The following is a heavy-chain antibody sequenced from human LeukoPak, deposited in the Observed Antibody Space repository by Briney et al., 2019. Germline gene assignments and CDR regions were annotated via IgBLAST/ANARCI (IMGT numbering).Heavy chain of an antibody. CDR3: AMGETFGPFDY. CDR2: INPSGGST. J-gene: IGHJ4*02. CDR1: GYTFTSYY. V-gene: IGHV1-46*01. Sequence: GASVKVSCKASGYTFTSYYMHWVRQAPGQGLEWMGIINPSGGSTSYTQKFQGRVTMTRDTSTSTVYMELSSLRSEDTAVYYCAMGETFGPFDYWGQGTLVTVSS. D-gene: IGHD3-10*01.